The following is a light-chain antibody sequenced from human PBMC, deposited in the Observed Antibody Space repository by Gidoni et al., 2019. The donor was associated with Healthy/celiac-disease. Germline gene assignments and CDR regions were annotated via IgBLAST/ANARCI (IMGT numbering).Light chain of an antibody. CDR2: AAS. CDR3: QQLNSFPIT. CDR1: QGISSY. Sequence: DIQLTQSPSFLSASVGDRVTITCRASQGISSYLAWYQQKPGKAPKLLISAASTLQSGVPSRFSGSGSGTEFTLTISSLQPEDLATYYCQQLNSFPITFGQGTRLEIK. J-gene: IGKJ5*01. V-gene: IGKV1-9*01.